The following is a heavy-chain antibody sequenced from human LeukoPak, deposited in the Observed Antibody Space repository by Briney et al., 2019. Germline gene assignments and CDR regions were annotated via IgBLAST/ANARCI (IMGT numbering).Heavy chain of an antibody. CDR1: GYTFTCYY. CDR2: INPNSGGT. Sequence: ASVKVSCKASGYTFTCYYMHWVRQAPGQGLEWMGWINPNSGGTNYAQKFQGWVTMTRDTSISTAYMELSRLRSDDTAVYYCARDGGIAAAGYDYWGQGTLVTVSS. CDR3: ARDGGIAAAGYDY. J-gene: IGHJ4*02. D-gene: IGHD6-13*01. V-gene: IGHV1-2*04.